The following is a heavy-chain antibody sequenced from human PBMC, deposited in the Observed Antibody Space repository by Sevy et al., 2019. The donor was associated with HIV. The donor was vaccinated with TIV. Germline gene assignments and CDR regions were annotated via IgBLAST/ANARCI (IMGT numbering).Heavy chain of an antibody. CDR2: IYGSGGVT. Sequence: GGSLRLSCKPSGFTFTSYAMNWVRQAPGKGLEWISTIYGSGGVTYYGDSVKGRFTISRDKSRNTLSLQMNSLRTGDTALYYCAGGRYASSGSVDALDIWGQGIMVTVSS. CDR1: GFTFTSYA. CDR3: AGGRYASSGSVDALDI. J-gene: IGHJ3*02. D-gene: IGHD3-22*01. V-gene: IGHV3-23*01.